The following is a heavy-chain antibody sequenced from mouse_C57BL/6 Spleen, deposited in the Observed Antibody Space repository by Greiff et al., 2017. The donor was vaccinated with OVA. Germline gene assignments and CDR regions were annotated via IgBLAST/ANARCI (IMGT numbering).Heavy chain of an antibody. Sequence: EVQLQESGGGLVKPGGSLKLSCAASGFTFSDYGMHWVRQAPEKGLEWVAYISSGSSTIYYADTVKGRFTISRDNAKNTLFLQMTSLRSEDTAMYYCARGYSEGSAWFAYWGQGTLVTVSA. V-gene: IGHV5-17*01. CDR3: ARGYSEGSAWFAY. CDR2: ISSGSSTI. J-gene: IGHJ3*01. CDR1: GFTFSDYG. D-gene: IGHD1-1*01.